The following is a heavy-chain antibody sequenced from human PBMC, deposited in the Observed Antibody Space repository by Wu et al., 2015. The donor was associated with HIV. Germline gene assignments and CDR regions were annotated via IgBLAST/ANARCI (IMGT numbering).Heavy chain of an antibody. Sequence: QVQLVQSGAEVKKPGSSVKVSCKASGGLFSTYGITWVRQVPGQGPEWMGRIIPIFHTANYAQKFQGRVTITADESSNTAYMEVNSLRSEDTAVYYCASGQLASYYYYYYGMDVWGQGP. CDR2: IIPIFHTA. CDR1: GGLFSTYG. CDR3: ASGQLASYYYYYYGMDV. J-gene: IGHJ6*02. D-gene: IGHD6-13*01. V-gene: IGHV1-69*13.